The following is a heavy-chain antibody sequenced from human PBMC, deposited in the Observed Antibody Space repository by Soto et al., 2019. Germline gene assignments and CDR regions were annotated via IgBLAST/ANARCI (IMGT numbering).Heavy chain of an antibody. Sequence: QVQLKQSGPGLVRPSGTLSLTCRVSGTSISSTYWWTWVRQSPGKGLEWIGEIYHNGSTKYNPSRKRRVSLSVDKSDNQFSLKLTSVTAADTAVYYCATVPPRIVVVLAEFPTWGQGTLVTVSS. CDR2: IYHNGST. V-gene: IGHV4-4*02. D-gene: IGHD2-21*01. J-gene: IGHJ4*02. CDR1: GTSISSTYW. CDR3: ATVPPRIVVVLAEFPT.